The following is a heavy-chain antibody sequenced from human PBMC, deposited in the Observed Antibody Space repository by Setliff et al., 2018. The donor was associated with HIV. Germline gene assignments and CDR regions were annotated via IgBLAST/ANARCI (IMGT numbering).Heavy chain of an antibody. Sequence: SETLSLTCTVSGGSFIGSSFQSTWIRQTPGKGLEWIADIAYSGTTMYTNYNPSLESRVTMSVDTSKNQFSLKLSSVTAADTAVYYCARYVSDWFYIDSWGQGTLVTVSS. J-gene: IGHJ4*02. CDR2: IAYSGTT. V-gene: IGHV4-39*07. CDR3: ARYVSDWFYIDS. CDR1: GGSFIGSSFQ. D-gene: IGHD3-9*01.